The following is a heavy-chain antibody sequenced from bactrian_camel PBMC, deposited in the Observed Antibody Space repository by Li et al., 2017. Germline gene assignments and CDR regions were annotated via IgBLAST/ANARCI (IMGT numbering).Heavy chain of an antibody. V-gene: IGHV3S53*01. Sequence: VQLVESGGGSVQAGGSLKLSCEGSEYIFSNCGMAWYRQAPGQGSELVATFNLDGTPTYADSVKGRFALSRDNAKNTVYLQMTSLKPEDTGVYYCAERDGSRLRACRRGQGTQVTVS. D-gene: IGHD5*01. J-gene: IGHJ4*01. CDR1: EYIFSNCG. CDR3: AERDGSRLRACR. CDR2: FNLDGTP.